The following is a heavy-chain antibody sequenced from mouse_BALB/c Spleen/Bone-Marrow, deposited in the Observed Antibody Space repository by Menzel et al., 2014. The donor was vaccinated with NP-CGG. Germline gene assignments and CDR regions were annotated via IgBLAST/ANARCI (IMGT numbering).Heavy chain of an antibody. D-gene: IGHD4-1*01. CDR2: INPYNGGT. J-gene: IGHJ4*01. CDR1: GYSFTAYT. Sequence: SGPELGKPGASMKISCKASGYSFTAYTMNWVKQSHGKNLEWIGLINPYNGGTSYNQKLKVKATLTVDKSSSTAYMELLSLTSEASAVYYCARWDWDGYAMDYWGQGTSVTVSS. V-gene: IGHV1-26*01. CDR3: ARWDWDGYAMDY.